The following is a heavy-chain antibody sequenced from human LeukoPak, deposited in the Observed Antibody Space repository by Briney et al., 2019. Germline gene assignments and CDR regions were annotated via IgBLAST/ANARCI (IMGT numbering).Heavy chain of an antibody. J-gene: IGHJ4*02. CDR2: ISSSSSYT. Sequence: PGGSLRLSCSASGFTFSSYAMHWIRQAPGKGLEWVSYISSSSSYTNYADSVKGRFTISRDNAKKSLYLQMNSLRVEDTAVYYCAREARGSTRSFDYWGQGTLVTVSS. V-gene: IGHV3-21*05. D-gene: IGHD2-2*01. CDR1: GFTFSSYA. CDR3: AREARGSTRSFDY.